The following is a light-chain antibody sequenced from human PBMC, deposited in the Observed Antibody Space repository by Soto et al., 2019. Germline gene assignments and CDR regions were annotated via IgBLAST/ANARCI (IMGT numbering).Light chain of an antibody. CDR2: EVS. Sequence: QSALPQPPSASGSPGPSVTISCTGPSSDVGGYNYVSWYQQHPVKAPKLMIYEVSKRPSGVPDRFSGSKSGNTASLTVSGLQAEDEADYYCSSYAGSNSHYVFGTGTKLTVL. J-gene: IGLJ1*01. V-gene: IGLV2-8*01. CDR1: SSDVGGYNY. CDR3: SSYAGSNSHYV.